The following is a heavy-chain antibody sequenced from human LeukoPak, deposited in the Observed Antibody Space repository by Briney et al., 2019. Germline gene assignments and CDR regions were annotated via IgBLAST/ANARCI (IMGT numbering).Heavy chain of an antibody. D-gene: IGHD6-13*01. CDR2: IYFTGTT. Sequence: SETLSLTCSVSGGSISSYYWSWIRQPAGKGLEWIGRIYFTGTTNYYPSLQSRVTMSVDTSKYQFSLELSSVTAADTAVYYCARGSSSSWYSFDFWGQGTVVTVSS. J-gene: IGHJ3*01. V-gene: IGHV4-4*07. CDR3: ARGSSSSWYSFDF. CDR1: GGSISSYY.